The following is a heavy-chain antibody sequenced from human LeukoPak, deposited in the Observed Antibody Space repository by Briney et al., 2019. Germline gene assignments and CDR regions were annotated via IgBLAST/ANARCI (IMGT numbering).Heavy chain of an antibody. Sequence: SETLSLTCAVYGGSFSGYYWSWIRQPPGKGLEWIGEINHSGSTNYNPSLKSRVTISVDTSKNQFSLKLSSVTAADTAVYYCARDGSFSGSYSYWGQGTLVTVSS. V-gene: IGHV4-34*01. J-gene: IGHJ4*02. CDR2: INHSGST. CDR1: GGSFSGYY. CDR3: ARDGSFSGSYSY. D-gene: IGHD1-26*01.